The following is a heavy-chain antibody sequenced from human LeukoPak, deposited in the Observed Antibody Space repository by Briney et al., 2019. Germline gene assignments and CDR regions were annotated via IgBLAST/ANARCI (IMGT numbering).Heavy chain of an antibody. D-gene: IGHD3-22*01. CDR3: ARLYYDSSRYPNWFDP. J-gene: IGHJ5*02. CDR1: GGSISTYY. CDR2: IYYSGST. V-gene: IGHV4-59*08. Sequence: SETLSLACTVSGGSISTYYWSWIRQPPGKGLEWIGYIYYSGSTNYNPSLKSRVTISVDTSKNQFSLKLSSVTAADTAVYYCARLYYDSSRYPNWFDPWGQGTLVTVSS.